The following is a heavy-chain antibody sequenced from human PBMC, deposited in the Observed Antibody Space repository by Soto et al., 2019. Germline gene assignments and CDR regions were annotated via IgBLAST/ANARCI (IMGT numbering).Heavy chain of an antibody. V-gene: IGHV3-53*02. CDR3: ARALKGGIAAAGPYQN. D-gene: IGHD6-13*01. CDR2: IYSGGST. Sequence: EVQLVETGGGLIQPGGSLRLSCAASGFTVSSNYMSWVRQAPGKGLEWVSVIYSGGSTYYADSVKGRFTISRDNSKNTLDLQMKRLRAEDTAVYYWARALKGGIAAAGPYQNWGQGTLVTVSS. CDR1: GFTVSSNY. J-gene: IGHJ4*02.